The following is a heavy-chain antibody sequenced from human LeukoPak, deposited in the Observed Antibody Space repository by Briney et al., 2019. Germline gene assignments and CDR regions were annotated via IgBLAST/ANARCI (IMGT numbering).Heavy chain of an antibody. D-gene: IGHD5-18*01. CDR3: ARGRRGYSYGLHFDY. V-gene: IGHV4-39*01. CDR2: IYYSGST. Sequence: PSETLSLTCTVSGGSISSSSYYWGWIRQPPGKGLEWIGSIYYSGSTYYNPSLKSRVTISVDTSKNQFSLKLSSVTAADTAVYYCARGRRGYSYGLHFDYWGQGTLVTVSS. J-gene: IGHJ4*02. CDR1: GGSISSSSYY.